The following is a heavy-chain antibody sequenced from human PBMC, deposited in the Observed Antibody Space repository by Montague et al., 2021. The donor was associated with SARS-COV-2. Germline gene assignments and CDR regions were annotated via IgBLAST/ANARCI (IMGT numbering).Heavy chain of an antibody. CDR1: GGSISSYY. J-gene: IGHJ6*02. V-gene: IGHV4-59*13. CDR3: VRERKQLWSWGMDV. Sequence: SETLSLTCTVSGGSISSYYWSWIRQPPGKGLEWIGYIYYSGSTKYNPSLKSRVTISVDTSKNQFSLNLSSVTAADTAVYYCVRERKQLWSWGMDVWGQGTTVTVSS. D-gene: IGHD5-18*01. CDR2: IYYSGST.